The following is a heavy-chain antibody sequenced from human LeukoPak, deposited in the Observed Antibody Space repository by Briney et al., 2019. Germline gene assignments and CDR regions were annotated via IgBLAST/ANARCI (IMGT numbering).Heavy chain of an antibody. CDR2: IYYSGST. Sequence: SETLSLTCTVSGGSISSGGYYWSWIRQPPGKGLEWIGYIYYSGSTNYNASLKSRVTISVDTSKNQFSLKLTSVTAADTAVYYCAALGYYGMDVWGQGTTVTVSS. CDR1: GGSISSGGYY. V-gene: IGHV4-61*08. CDR3: AALGYYGMDV. J-gene: IGHJ6*02.